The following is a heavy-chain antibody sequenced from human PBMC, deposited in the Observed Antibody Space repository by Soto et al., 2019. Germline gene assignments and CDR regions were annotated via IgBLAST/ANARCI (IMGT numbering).Heavy chain of an antibody. D-gene: IGHD3-10*01. J-gene: IGHJ6*03. CDR3: ARIMGPMVRGRYYYSYYYMDV. CDR2: IYYSGST. V-gene: IGHV4-59*01. Sequence: SETLSLTCTVSGGSISSYYWSWIRQPPGKGLEWIGYIYYSGSTNYNPSLKSRVTISVDTSKNQFSLKLSSVTAADTAVYYCARIMGPMVRGRYYYSYYYMDVWGKGTTVTVSS. CDR1: GGSISSYY.